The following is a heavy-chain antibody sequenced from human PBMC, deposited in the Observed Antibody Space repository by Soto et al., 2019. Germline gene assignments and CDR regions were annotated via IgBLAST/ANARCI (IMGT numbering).Heavy chain of an antibody. V-gene: IGHV3-43*01. D-gene: IGHD3-9*01. J-gene: IGHJ4*02. CDR2: ISWDGGIT. CDR3: AKDSYDILTGQKRYFDS. CDR1: GFAFDAYT. Sequence: WGSLRLSCAASGFAFDAYTIHCFRQSPFKCLEWVSLISWDGGITYYGDSVKGRFTVSRDNSDNSLYLQMTSLRSDDTAFYYCAKDSYDILTGQKRYFDSWGQGTLVTVSS.